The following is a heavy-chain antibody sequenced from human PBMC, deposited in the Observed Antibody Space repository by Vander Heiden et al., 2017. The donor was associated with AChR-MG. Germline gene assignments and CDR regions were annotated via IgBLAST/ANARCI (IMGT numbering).Heavy chain of an antibody. V-gene: IGHV3-7*01. CDR1: GFPLSNYW. D-gene: IGHD6-19*01. CDR3: TRSVAGKDY. CDR2: IRHNGRVK. J-gene: IGHJ4*02. Sequence: EVQLVESGGGLVQPGGSLRLSCAASGFPLSNYWMAWVRQAPEKGLEWVANIRHNGRVKYYVDSVKGRFTISRDNAKNSLYLEMNSLRGEDTAVYYCTRSVAGKDYWGQGTLVTVSS.